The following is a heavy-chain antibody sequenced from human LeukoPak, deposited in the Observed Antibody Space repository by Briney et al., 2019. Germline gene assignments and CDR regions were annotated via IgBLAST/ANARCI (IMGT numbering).Heavy chain of an antibody. D-gene: IGHD3-10*01. CDR1: GFTFSSYA. CDR3: ARDPRLYYYGSGSYFRY. V-gene: IGHV3-30-3*01. Sequence: SGGSLRLSCAASGFTFSSYAMHWVRQAPGKGLEWVAVISYDGSNKYYADSVKGRFTISRDNSKNTLYLQMNSLRAEDTAVYYCARDPRLYYYGSGSYFRYWGQGTLVIVSS. CDR2: ISYDGSNK. J-gene: IGHJ4*02.